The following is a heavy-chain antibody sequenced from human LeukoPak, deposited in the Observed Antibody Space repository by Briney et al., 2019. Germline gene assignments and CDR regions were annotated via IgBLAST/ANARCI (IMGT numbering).Heavy chain of an antibody. D-gene: IGHD2-15*01. CDR3: TKEFCGSRAACAGGSYYDF. Sequence: GGSLRLSCAASGFTFSKDDFHWVCQAPGKSLEWVAAIGVTGDTYYADSVKGRSTISREDAANSLYLQMRSLGAGDTALYYCTKEFCGSRAACAGGSYYDFWGRGALVTVSS. CDR1: GFTFSKDD. J-gene: IGHJ2*01. V-gene: IGHV3-13*01. CDR2: IGVTGDT.